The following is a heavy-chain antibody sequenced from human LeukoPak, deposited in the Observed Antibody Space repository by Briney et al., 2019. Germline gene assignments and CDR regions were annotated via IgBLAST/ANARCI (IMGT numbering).Heavy chain of an antibody. D-gene: IGHD3-10*01. Sequence: GGSLRLSCAASGFTFSNYEMNWVRQAPGKGLEWLSYISGSGSSIHYADSVEGRFTISRDNAKNALYLEMNSLRAEDTAVYYCAREQSYYTSGSYYNVLDYWGQGTLVTVSS. J-gene: IGHJ4*02. CDR2: ISGSGSSI. CDR3: AREQSYYTSGSYYNVLDY. V-gene: IGHV3-48*03. CDR1: GFTFSNYE.